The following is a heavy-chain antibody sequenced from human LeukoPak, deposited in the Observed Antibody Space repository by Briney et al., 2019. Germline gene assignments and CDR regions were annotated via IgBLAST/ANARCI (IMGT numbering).Heavy chain of an antibody. J-gene: IGHJ4*02. CDR3: ATDPSDFDY. Sequence: GGSLRLSCAASGFTFSSYATHWVRQAPGRGLEWVAVISYDGSNKYYADSVKGRFTISRDNSKNTLYLQMNSLRAEDTAVYYCATDPSDFDYWGQGTLVTVSS. CDR1: GFTFSSYA. V-gene: IGHV3-30-3*01. CDR2: ISYDGSNK.